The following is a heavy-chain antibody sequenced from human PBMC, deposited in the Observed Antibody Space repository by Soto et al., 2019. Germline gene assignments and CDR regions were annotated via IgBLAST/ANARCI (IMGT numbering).Heavy chain of an antibody. D-gene: IGHD3-3*01. Sequence: SVKVSCKASGYAFTAYGIHWVRQAPGQRLEWMGWINTGNGHTKYSQKFQGRVTITRDTSARTDYMELNSLRSEETAVYYCASSGYDFWSGLDPSGQGRLVTVSS. CDR2: INTGNGHT. J-gene: IGHJ5*02. CDR1: GYAFTAYG. V-gene: IGHV1-3*04. CDR3: ASSGYDFWSGLDP.